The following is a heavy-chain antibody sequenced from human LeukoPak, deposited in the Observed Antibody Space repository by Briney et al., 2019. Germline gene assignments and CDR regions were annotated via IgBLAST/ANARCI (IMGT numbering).Heavy chain of an antibody. CDR2: IYHSGST. J-gene: IGHJ5*02. V-gene: IGHV4-4*02. CDR3: ARGVLRVIGFRFDP. CDR1: GGSISSSNW. D-gene: IGHD2-21*01. Sequence: SGTLSLTCAVSGGSISSSNWWSWVRQPPGKGLEWIGEIYHSGSTNYNPSLKSRVTISVDKSKNQFSLKLSSVTAADTAVYYCARGVLRVIGFRFDPWGQGTLVTVSS.